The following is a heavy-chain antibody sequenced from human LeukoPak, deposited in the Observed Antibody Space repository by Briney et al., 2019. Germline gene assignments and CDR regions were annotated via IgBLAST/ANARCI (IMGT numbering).Heavy chain of an antibody. CDR1: GYTFTRYY. V-gene: IGHV1-46*01. D-gene: IGHD2-2*01. CDR3: ARDLVVVPAAAVNYFDY. Sequence: EASVKVSCKASGYTFTRYYIHWVRQAPGQGLEWMGIINPSGGYTGYAQKFQDRVTMTRDTSTSTVYMELSSLRSEDTAVYYCARDLVVVPAAAVNYFDYWGQGTLVTVSS. CDR2: INPSGGYT. J-gene: IGHJ4*02.